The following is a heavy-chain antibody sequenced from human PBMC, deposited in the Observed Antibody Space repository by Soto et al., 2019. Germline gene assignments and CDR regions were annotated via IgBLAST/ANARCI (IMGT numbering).Heavy chain of an antibody. CDR3: ARVSGDIVLVQAAIDAFDI. V-gene: IGHV1-69*12. D-gene: IGHD2-2*01. CDR2: IIPIFGTA. Sequence: QVQLVQSGAEVKKPGSSVKVSCKASGGTFSSYAISWVRQAPGQGLEWMGGIIPIFGTANYAQKFQGRVTITADESTSTAYMELSSLRSEDTAVYYCARVSGDIVLVQAAIDAFDIWGQGTMVTVSS. CDR1: GGTFSSYA. J-gene: IGHJ3*02.